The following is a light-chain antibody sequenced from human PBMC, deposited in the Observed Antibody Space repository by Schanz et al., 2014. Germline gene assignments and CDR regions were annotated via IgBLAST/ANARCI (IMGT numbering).Light chain of an antibody. CDR1: QSVLYTSNKKNY. Sequence: DIVMTQSPDSLAVSLGERATINCKSSQSVLYTSNKKNYLAWYQQKPGQPPKLLIYWASTRESGVPDRFSGGGSGTDFTLTISSLQAEDVAVYYCQQYYNTPRLTFGGGTKVELK. J-gene: IGKJ4*01. CDR2: WAS. CDR3: QQYYNTPRLT. V-gene: IGKV4-1*01.